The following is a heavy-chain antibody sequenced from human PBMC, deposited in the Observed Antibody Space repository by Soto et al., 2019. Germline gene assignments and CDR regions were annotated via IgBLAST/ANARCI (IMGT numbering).Heavy chain of an antibody. CDR3: VKDRGDYYGSGSLNSRSPPDY. V-gene: IGHV3-23*01. CDR2: ISGSGGST. J-gene: IGHJ4*02. CDR1: GFTFSSYA. D-gene: IGHD3-10*01. Sequence: EVQLLESGGGLVQPGGSLRLSCAASGFTFSSYAMSWVRQAPGKGLEWVSAISGSGGSTYYADSVKGRFTIPRDNSKNTLYMQMNSLRAEDTAVYYCVKDRGDYYGSGSLNSRSPPDYWGQGTLVTVSS.